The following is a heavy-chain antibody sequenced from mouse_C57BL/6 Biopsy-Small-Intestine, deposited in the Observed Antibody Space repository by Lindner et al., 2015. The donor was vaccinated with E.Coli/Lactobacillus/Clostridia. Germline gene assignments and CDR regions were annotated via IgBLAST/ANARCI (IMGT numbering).Heavy chain of an antibody. D-gene: IGHD3-3*01. CDR2: INPSDGST. CDR3: ARDIRGTRAFDH. CDR1: GYTFTTYN. J-gene: IGHJ4*01. V-gene: IGHV1-18*01. Sequence: SVKVSCKASGYTFTTYNVHWVRQAPGQTLEWMGIINPSDGSTIYAQKFQGRVTMTRDTSTTTLYMELSSLRYEDTAVFYCARDIRGTRAFDHWGQGTLVTVSS.